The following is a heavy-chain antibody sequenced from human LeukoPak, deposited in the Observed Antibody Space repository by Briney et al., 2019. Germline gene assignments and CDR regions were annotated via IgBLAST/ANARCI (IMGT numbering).Heavy chain of an antibody. J-gene: IGHJ4*02. Sequence: GGSLRLSCAASGFTFSSYWMHWVRQAPGKGLVWVSRINSDGSSTSYAGSVKGRFTISRDNAKNTLFLQMNTLRAEDTAVYYCARKGDGYNSIDYWGQGTLVTVS. D-gene: IGHD5-24*01. CDR3: ARKGDGYNSIDY. V-gene: IGHV3-74*01. CDR2: INSDGSST. CDR1: GFTFSSYW.